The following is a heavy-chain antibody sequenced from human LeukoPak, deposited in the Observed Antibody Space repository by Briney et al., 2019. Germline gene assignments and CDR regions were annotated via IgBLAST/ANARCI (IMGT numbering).Heavy chain of an antibody. CDR3: AGGEQSKFYYYAMDV. V-gene: IGHV3-30*04. CDR1: GFTLSTNA. D-gene: IGHD1/OR15-1a*01. J-gene: IGHJ6*02. CDR2: ISFDGKNK. Sequence: PGGSLRLSCLTSGFTLSTNAMSWVRQAPGKGLEWVAVISFDGKNKYYVHSVRGRFSISRDNSKNTLYLQMNSLRVEDTAVYYCAGGEQSKFYYYAMDVWGQGTTVTVSS.